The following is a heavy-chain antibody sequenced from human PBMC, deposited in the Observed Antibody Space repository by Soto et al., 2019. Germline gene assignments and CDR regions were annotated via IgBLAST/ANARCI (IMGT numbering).Heavy chain of an antibody. J-gene: IGHJ6*02. Sequence: ASVKVSCKASGYTFTGYYVHWVRQAPGQGLEWMGWINPNSGDTYLAQRLQGRVTMNRDTSIRTAYMELRCLISDDTAEYYCAKGGAIVAAGTRVYLYNAMDVWGQGTTVTVS. D-gene: IGHD1-26*01. V-gene: IGHV1-2*02. CDR2: INPNSGDT. CDR3: AKGGAIVAAGTRVYLYNAMDV. CDR1: GYTFTGYY.